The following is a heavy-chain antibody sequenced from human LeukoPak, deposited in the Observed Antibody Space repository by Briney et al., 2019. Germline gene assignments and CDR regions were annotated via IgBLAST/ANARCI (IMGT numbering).Heavy chain of an antibody. CDR2: IYPGDSDT. Sequence: GESLKISCKGSGYSFTSYWIGWVRQMPGKGLEWMGIIYPGDSDTRYSPSFQGQVTISADKSISTAYLQWSSLKASDTAMYYCARPTDYDILTGLNDAFDIWGQGTMVTVSS. V-gene: IGHV5-51*01. D-gene: IGHD3-9*01. CDR3: ARPTDYDILTGLNDAFDI. CDR1: GYSFTSYW. J-gene: IGHJ3*02.